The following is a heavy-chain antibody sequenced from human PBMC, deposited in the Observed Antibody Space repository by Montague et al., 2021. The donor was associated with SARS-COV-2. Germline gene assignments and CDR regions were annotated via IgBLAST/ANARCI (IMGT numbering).Heavy chain of an antibody. J-gene: IGHJ4*02. CDR3: ATQEDPSGWIPGPFDF. D-gene: IGHD6-19*01. CDR1: GDSITSSRYY. V-gene: IGHV4-39*01. CDR2: IHYSEAT. Sequence: SETLSLTCTVSGDSITSSRYYWGWIRQPPGKGLEWIGSIHYSEATYYNPSLKSRLTISVDTSKNHFSLKLTSVTAADTAVYYCATQEDPSGWIPGPFDFWGQGTLLTVSS.